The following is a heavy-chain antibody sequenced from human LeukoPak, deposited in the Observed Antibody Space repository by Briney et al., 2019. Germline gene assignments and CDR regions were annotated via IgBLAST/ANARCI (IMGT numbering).Heavy chain of an antibody. CDR3: ARQTIVVLTRDDH. Sequence: PGGSLRLSCAASGFTFSSYWMSWVRQAPGKGLEWVANIKRNGSEKYYVDSVKGRFTISRDNAKNSLYLQMNSLRAEDTAVYYCARQTIVVLTRDDHWDRGTLVTVSS. V-gene: IGHV3-7*03. D-gene: IGHD3-22*01. CDR2: IKRNGSEK. CDR1: GFTFSSYW. J-gene: IGHJ4*02.